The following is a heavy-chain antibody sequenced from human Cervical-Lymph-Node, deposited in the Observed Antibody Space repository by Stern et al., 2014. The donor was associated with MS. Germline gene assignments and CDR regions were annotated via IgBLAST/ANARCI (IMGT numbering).Heavy chain of an antibody. CDR2: LYLTDDR. CDR3: AHDYHDILTGYYNSRFAS. Sequence: QVPLRESGPTLVKPTQTLTLTCTFSGFSLSTSGVGVGWIRQPPGKALEWLALLYLTDDRRYNPSLKNRLTITKDTSTNQVVLTMTNMDPVDTATYYCAHDYHDILTGYYNSRFASWGHGTLVTVSS. D-gene: IGHD3-9*01. CDR1: GFSLSTSGVG. V-gene: IGHV2-5*01. J-gene: IGHJ4*01.